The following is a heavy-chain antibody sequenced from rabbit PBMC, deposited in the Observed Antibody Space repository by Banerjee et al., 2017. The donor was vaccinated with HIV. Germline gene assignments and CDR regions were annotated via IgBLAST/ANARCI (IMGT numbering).Heavy chain of an antibody. D-gene: IGHD7-1*01. CDR2: IYTGSSST. CDR3: ARGGADTTYGYSRGSNL. V-gene: IGHV1S45*01. J-gene: IGHJ4*01. CDR1: GFSFSSSYY. Sequence: QEQLKESGGGLVQPGGSLTLTCTASGFSFSSSYYMCWVRQAPGKGLEWIACIYTGSSSTYYATWAKGRFTISKTSSTTVTLQMTSLTAADTATYFCARGGADTTYGYSRGSNLWGPGTLVTVS.